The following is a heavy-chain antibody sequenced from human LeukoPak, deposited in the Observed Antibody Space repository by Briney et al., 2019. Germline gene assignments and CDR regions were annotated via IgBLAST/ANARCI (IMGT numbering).Heavy chain of an antibody. CDR3: ARGPRVRGYALDY. CDR1: GGSISSSSYY. CDR2: IYYTGST. V-gene: IGHV4-39*07. J-gene: IGHJ4*02. Sequence: SETLSLTCTVSGGSISSSSYYWGWIRQPPGKGLEWIGNIYYTGSTYYNPSLKSRVTILVDTSENHFSLRMSSLTAADTGVYYCARGPRVRGYALDYWGQGTLVTVSS. D-gene: IGHD5-12*01.